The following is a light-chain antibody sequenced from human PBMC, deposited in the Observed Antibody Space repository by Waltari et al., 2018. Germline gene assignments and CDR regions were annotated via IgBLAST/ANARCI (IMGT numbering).Light chain of an antibody. CDR2: DNG. Sequence: QSVLTQPPSVSAAPGQKVTISCPGRHPNIGNNYVPWYHHVPGTVPKLVIFDNGERPSGIPDRFSGSKSGTSATLTITGLQTGDEANYYCGTWDARLSAVFGGGTKLTVL. V-gene: IGLV1-51*01. CDR3: GTWDARLSAV. J-gene: IGLJ2*01. CDR1: HPNIGNNY.